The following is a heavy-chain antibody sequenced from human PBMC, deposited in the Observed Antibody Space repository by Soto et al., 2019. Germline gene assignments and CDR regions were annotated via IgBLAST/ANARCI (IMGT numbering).Heavy chain of an antibody. J-gene: IGHJ4*02. D-gene: IGHD5-12*01. CDR3: ARVGHRVATITGPFDY. Sequence: ASVKVSCKASGGTFSSYAISWVRQAPGQGLEWMGGIIPIFGTANYAQKFQGRVTITADESTSTAYMELSSLRSEDTAVYYCARVGHRVATITGPFDYWGQGTLVTVSS. CDR1: GGTFSSYA. V-gene: IGHV1-69*13. CDR2: IIPIFGTA.